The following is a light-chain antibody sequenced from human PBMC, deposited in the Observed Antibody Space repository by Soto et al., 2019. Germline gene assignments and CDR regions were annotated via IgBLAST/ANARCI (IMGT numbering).Light chain of an antibody. V-gene: IGLV2-14*01. CDR2: DVS. CDR1: SSDVGGYNY. Sequence: QSALTQPASVSGSPGQSITISCTGTSSDVGGYNYVSWYQQHPGKAPKLMIYDVSNRPSWVSNRFSGSKSGNTASLTISGLQADDEAEYYCSSYTSSSTLVLFGTGTKLTVL. J-gene: IGLJ1*01. CDR3: SSYTSSSTLVL.